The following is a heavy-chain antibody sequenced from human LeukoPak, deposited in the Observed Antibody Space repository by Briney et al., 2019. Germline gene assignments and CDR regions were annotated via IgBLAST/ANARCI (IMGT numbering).Heavy chain of an antibody. Sequence: GRSLRLSCAASGFTFSSYWMSWVRHAPRKGLEWVDNIKQDGSEKYYVDSVKGRSTISRDNAKNSLYLQMNSLRAEDTAVYYCARRGYSYGYDYWGQGTLVTVSS. D-gene: IGHD5-18*01. V-gene: IGHV3-7*01. J-gene: IGHJ4*02. CDR3: ARRGYSYGYDY. CDR1: GFTFSSYW. CDR2: IKQDGSEK.